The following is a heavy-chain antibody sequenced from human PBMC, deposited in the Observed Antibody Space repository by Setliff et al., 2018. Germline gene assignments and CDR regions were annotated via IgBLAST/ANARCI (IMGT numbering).Heavy chain of an antibody. J-gene: IGHJ1*01. Sequence: ASVKVSCKATGYTLSHSGITWVRQAPGQGLEWMGGISAYTGNTNYARKLQGRVTMTTDSSTNTAYLELRGLTSDDTAVYYCSRLVRYCSRTTCQTASGAELWGQGTLVTVSS. CDR3: SRLVRYCSRTTCQTASGAEL. D-gene: IGHD2-2*01. CDR2: ISAYTGNT. CDR1: GYTLSHSG. V-gene: IGHV1-18*01.